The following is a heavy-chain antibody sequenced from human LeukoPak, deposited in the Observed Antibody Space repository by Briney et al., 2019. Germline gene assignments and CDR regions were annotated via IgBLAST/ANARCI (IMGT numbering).Heavy chain of an antibody. CDR1: GYTFTGYY. CDR3: ARGFSGIAAAGMFDY. Sequence: ASVMVSCKASGYTFTGYYMHWVRQAPGQGLEWMGWINPNSGGTNYAQKFQGRVTMTRDTSISTAYMELSRLRSDDTAVYYCARGFSGIAAAGMFDYWGQGTLVTVSS. J-gene: IGHJ4*02. V-gene: IGHV1-2*02. D-gene: IGHD6-13*01. CDR2: INPNSGGT.